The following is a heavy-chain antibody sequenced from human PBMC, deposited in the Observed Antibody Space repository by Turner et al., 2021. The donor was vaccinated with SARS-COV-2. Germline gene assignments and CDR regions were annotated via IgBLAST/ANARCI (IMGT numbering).Heavy chain of an antibody. Sequence: QVQLVQSGAEVKKPGASVKVSCKVSGYTLTEFSIHWVRQAPGKGLEWMGAFDPEDGETIYAQKFQGRVSMTEDTSTDTAYMELSSLRSEDTAVYYCATVPVVPAAIGYYYYYGMDVWGQGTTVTVSS. V-gene: IGHV1-24*01. D-gene: IGHD2-2*02. CDR3: ATVPVVPAAIGYYYYYGMDV. CDR1: GYTLTEFS. J-gene: IGHJ6*02. CDR2: FDPEDGET.